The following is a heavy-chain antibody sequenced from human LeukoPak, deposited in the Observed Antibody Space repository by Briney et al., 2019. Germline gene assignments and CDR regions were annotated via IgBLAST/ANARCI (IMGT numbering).Heavy chain of an antibody. CDR3: ATAATEEMATIDAFDY. CDR2: ISAYNGNT. V-gene: IGHV1-18*01. D-gene: IGHD5-24*01. J-gene: IGHJ4*02. CDR1: GYTFTSYG. Sequence: AASVKVSCKASGYTFTSYGISWVRQAPGQGLEWMGWISAYNGNTNYAQKLQGRVTMTRDMSTSTVYMELSSLRSEDTAVYYCATAATEEMATIDAFDYWGQGTLVTVSS.